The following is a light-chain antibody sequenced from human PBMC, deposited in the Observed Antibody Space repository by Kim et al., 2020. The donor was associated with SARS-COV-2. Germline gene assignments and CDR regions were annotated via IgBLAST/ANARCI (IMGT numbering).Light chain of an antibody. CDR2: DAS. CDR1: QSISSW. CDR3: QQYDSYSYS. Sequence: GDRVTITCRASQSISSWLAWYQQRPGKAPSLLIYDASDLESGVPSRFSGSGSGTEFTLTISSLQPDDFATYYCQQYDSYSYSFGQGTKL. J-gene: IGKJ2*03. V-gene: IGKV1-5*01.